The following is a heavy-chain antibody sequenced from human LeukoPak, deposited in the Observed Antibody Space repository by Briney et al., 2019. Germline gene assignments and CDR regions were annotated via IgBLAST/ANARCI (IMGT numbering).Heavy chain of an antibody. V-gene: IGHV3-48*03. Sequence: GGTQRLSCAASGFTFSSYEMNWVRQAPGKGLEWVSYISSSGSTIYYADSVKGRFTISRDNAKNSLYLQMNSLRAEDTAVYYCAELGITMIGGVWGKGTTVTISS. D-gene: IGHD3-10*02. CDR3: AELGITMIGGV. J-gene: IGHJ6*04. CDR2: ISSSGSTI. CDR1: GFTFSSYE.